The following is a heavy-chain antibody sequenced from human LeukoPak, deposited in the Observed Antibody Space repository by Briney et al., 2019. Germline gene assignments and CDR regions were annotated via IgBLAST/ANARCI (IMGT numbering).Heavy chain of an antibody. CDR2: ISGSNGNT. CDR1: GYSFNRYG. CDR3: ARSGRGTYYYFDL. D-gene: IGHD1-26*01. V-gene: IGHV1-18*01. Sequence: VASVKVSCKASGYSFNRYGVSWGRQAPGQGREWVGWISGSNGNTYYAQSFQGRVTMTTDVSTGTAYMDLRNLGFDDTAVYFCARSGRGTYYYFDLWGQGTLVSVSS. J-gene: IGHJ4*02.